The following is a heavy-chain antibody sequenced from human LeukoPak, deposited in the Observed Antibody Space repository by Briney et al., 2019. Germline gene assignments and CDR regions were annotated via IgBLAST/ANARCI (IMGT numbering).Heavy chain of an antibody. J-gene: IGHJ4*02. CDR3: ASTPRSSSWTDY. Sequence: ASVKVSCKASGGTFSSYAISWVRQAPGEGLEWMGGIIPIFGTANYAQKFQGRVTITADESTSTASMELSSLRSEDTAVYYCASTPRSSSWTDYWGQGSLVTVSS. CDR2: IIPIFGTA. CDR1: GGTFSSYA. D-gene: IGHD6-13*01. V-gene: IGHV1-69*01.